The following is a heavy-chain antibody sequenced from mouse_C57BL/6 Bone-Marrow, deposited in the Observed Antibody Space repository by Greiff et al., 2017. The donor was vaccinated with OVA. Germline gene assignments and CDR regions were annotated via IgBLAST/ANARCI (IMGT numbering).Heavy chain of an antibody. V-gene: IGHV1-75*01. CDR1: GYTFTDYY. D-gene: IGHD4-1*01. CDR2: IFPGSGSN. J-gene: IGHJ3*01. CDR3: ARGLGWFAY. Sequence: QVQLQQSGPGLVKPWDSVSISCKVSGYTFTDYYINCVKQRPGQGLVWIGWIFPGSGSNYYNEKLKGKATLTVDKSSSTAYMLLSSLASDDSAVYFCARGLGWFAYWGQGTLVTVTA.